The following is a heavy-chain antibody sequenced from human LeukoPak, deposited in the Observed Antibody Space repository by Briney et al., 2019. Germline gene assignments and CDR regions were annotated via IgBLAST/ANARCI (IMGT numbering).Heavy chain of an antibody. J-gene: IGHJ4*02. Sequence: SETLSLTCIVSGVSISSSNDYWGWIRQPRGKGLEWIGSMYYSGITYYNPSLKSRVTISVDTSQNQYSLKLSSVTAADTAIYYCARHRYSGSYYFDYWGQGTLVTVSS. CDR3: ARHRYSGSYYFDY. CDR1: GVSISSSNDY. CDR2: MYYSGIT. V-gene: IGHV4-39*01. D-gene: IGHD1-26*01.